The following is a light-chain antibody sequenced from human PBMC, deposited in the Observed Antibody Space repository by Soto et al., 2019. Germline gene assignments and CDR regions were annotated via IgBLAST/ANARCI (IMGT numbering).Light chain of an antibody. Sequence: DSVMPQSPDSLAVSLGARATINCKSSRSVSDSSNNENYLAWYQQRPRQPPKLLIYWASTREAGVPDRFSGRGSVTDFTLTISSLQAEDVAVYDCQQDYTAQLTFGPGTKVDI. J-gene: IGKJ3*01. CDR3: QQDYTAQLT. V-gene: IGKV4-1*01. CDR2: WAS. CDR1: RSVSDSSNNENY.